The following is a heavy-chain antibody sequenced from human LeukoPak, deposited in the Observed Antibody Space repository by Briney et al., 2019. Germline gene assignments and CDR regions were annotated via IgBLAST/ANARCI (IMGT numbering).Heavy chain of an antibody. V-gene: IGHV3-23*01. D-gene: IGHD1-26*01. CDR3: AKSPTWELRPLSAEYFQH. CDR1: GFTFSSYA. J-gene: IGHJ1*01. CDR2: ISGSGGST. Sequence: PGGSLSLSCAASGFTFSSYAMSGVRKAPGKGLEWVSAISGSGGSTYYADSVKGRFTISRDNSKNTLYLQMNSLRAEDTAVYYCAKSPTWELRPLSAEYFQHWGQGTLVTVSS.